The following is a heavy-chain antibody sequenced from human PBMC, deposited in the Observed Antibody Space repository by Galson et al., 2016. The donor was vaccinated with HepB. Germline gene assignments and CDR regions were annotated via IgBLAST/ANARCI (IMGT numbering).Heavy chain of an antibody. J-gene: IGHJ6*04. Sequence: SLRLSCAASGFTFSIHDMHWVRQVTGKGLEWVSAIETAGDTYYPDSVKGRFTISRENGKNSLYLQMNDLRAGDTAVYYCARGKSLLTMPWNYGLDVWGKGTAVTVSS. D-gene: IGHD1-1*01. CDR3: ARGKSLLTMPWNYGLDV. V-gene: IGHV3-13*01. CDR2: IETAGDT. CDR1: GFTFSIHD.